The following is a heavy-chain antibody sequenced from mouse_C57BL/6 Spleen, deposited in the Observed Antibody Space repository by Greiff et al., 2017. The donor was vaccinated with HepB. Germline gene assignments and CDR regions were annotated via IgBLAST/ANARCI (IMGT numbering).Heavy chain of an antibody. J-gene: IGHJ1*03. CDR2: IDPANGNT. CDR3: ARSDGSSFYWYFDV. V-gene: IGHV14-3*01. CDR1: GFNIKNTY. Sequence: VHVKQSVAELVRPGASVKLSCTASGFNIKNTYMHWVKQRPEQGLEWIGRIDPANGNTKYAPKFQGKATITADTSANTAYLQLSSLTSEDTAIYSCARSDGSSFYWYFDVWGTGTTVTVSS. D-gene: IGHD1-1*01.